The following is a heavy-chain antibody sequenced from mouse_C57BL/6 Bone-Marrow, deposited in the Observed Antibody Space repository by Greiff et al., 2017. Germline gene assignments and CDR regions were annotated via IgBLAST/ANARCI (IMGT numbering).Heavy chain of an antibody. J-gene: IGHJ4*01. V-gene: IGHV5-9-1*02. CDR3: TRGAYYSNPYYAMDY. Sequence: EVKVEESGEGLVKPGGSLKLSCAASGFTFSSYAMSWVRQTPEKRLEWVAYISSGGDYIYYADTVKGRFTISRDNARNTLYLQMSSLKSEDTAMYYCTRGAYYSNPYYAMDYWGQGTSVTVSS. CDR1: GFTFSSYA. CDR2: ISSGGDYI. D-gene: IGHD2-5*01.